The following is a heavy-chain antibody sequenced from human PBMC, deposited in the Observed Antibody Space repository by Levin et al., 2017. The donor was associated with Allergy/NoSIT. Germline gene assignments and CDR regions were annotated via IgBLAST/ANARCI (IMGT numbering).Heavy chain of an antibody. D-gene: IGHD2-15*01. CDR2: IYPGDSDT. Sequence: GGSLRLSCKGSGSSFTSYWIGWVRQMPGKGLEWMGIIYPGDSDTRYSPSFQGQVTISADKSISTAYLQWSSLKASDTAMYYCARRSSPLGYCSGGSCNYYYYGMDVWGQGTTVTVSS. CDR3: ARRSSPLGYCSGGSCNYYYYGMDV. J-gene: IGHJ6*02. CDR1: GSSFTSYW. V-gene: IGHV5-51*01.